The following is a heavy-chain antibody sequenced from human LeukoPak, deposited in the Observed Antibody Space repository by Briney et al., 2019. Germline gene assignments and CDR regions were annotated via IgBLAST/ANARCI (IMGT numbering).Heavy chain of an antibody. CDR2: ISYDGSNK. D-gene: IGHD6-13*01. J-gene: IGHJ4*02. CDR3: ARDLMGIAYRGAFYY. V-gene: IGHV3-30*04. CDR1: GFTFSSYA. Sequence: GGSLRLSCAASGFTFSSYAMHWVRQAPGKGLEWVAVISYDGSNKYYADSVKGRFTISRDNAKNSLYLQMNSLRAEDTAVYYCARDLMGIAYRGAFYYWGQGTLVTVSS.